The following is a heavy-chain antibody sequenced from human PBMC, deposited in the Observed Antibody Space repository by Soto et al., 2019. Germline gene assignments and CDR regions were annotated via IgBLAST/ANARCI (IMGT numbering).Heavy chain of an antibody. V-gene: IGHV3-23*01. D-gene: IGHD3-22*01. Sequence: PGGSLRLSCAASGFTFSSYAMSWVRQAPGKGLEWVSAISGSGGSTYYADSVKGRFTISRDNSKNTLYLQMNSLRAEDTAVYYCAKDGLDYYDSSGYYGIDYWGQGTLVTVSS. CDR2: ISGSGGST. CDR1: GFTFSSYA. CDR3: AKDGLDYYDSSGYYGIDY. J-gene: IGHJ4*02.